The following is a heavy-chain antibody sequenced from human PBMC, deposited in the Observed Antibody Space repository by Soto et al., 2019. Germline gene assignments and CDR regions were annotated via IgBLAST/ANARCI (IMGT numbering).Heavy chain of an antibody. D-gene: IGHD2-15*01. V-gene: IGHV3-21*01. J-gene: IGHJ4*02. Sequence: EVQLVESGGGLVKPGGSLRLSCAASGFTFSSYSMNWVRQAPGKGLEWVSSISSSSSYIYYADSVKGRFTISRDNAKNSLCLQMNSLRAEDTAGYYCARDQGAGGGNALDYWGQGTLVTVSS. CDR1: GFTFSSYS. CDR3: ARDQGAGGGNALDY. CDR2: ISSSSSYI.